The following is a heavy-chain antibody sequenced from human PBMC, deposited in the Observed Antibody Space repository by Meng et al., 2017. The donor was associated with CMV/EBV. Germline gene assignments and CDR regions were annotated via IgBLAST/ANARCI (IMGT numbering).Heavy chain of an antibody. J-gene: IGHJ6*02. CDR2: ISWNSGSI. CDR3: AKGTGGNQHGGMDV. D-gene: IGHD1-14*01. CDR1: GFTFDDYA. Sequence: SLKISCAASGFTFDDYAMHWVRQAPGKGLEWVSGISWNSGSIGYAGSVKGRFTISRDNAKNSLYLQMNSLRAEDTALYYCAKGTGGNQHGGMDVWGQGTTVTVSS. V-gene: IGHV3-9*01.